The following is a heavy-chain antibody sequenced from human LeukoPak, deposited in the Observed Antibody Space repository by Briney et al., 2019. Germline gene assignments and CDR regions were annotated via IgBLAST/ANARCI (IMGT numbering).Heavy chain of an antibody. CDR2: IGGSGGST. Sequence: PGGSLRLSCAPSGFTFTIYAMSWVRRVPGRGRGWVSAIGGSGGSTYYADSVKGRFTTSRDNSKNTLHLQMDSLRAEDTAVYYCAKVLNGIMIAFGGVIIDYWGQGTQVTVSS. J-gene: IGHJ4*02. CDR1: GFTFTIYA. CDR3: AKVLNGIMIAFGGVIIDY. D-gene: IGHD3-16*02. V-gene: IGHV3-23*01.